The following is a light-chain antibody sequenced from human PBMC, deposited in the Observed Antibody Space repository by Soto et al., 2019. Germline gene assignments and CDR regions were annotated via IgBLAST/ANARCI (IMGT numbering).Light chain of an antibody. CDR1: SSDIGEYDF. Sequence: QSALTQPASVSGSPGQSVTISCTGTSSDIGEYDFVSWYQQHPGKAPKLVILDVSNRPSGVSNRFSGSKSGNTASLSISGLQAEDEGDYYCSSFTGSTTVVVFGGGTKLTVL. V-gene: IGLV2-14*03. CDR3: SSFTGSTTVVV. J-gene: IGLJ2*01. CDR2: DVS.